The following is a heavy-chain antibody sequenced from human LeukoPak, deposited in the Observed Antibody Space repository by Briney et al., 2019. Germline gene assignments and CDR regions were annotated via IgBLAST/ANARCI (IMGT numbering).Heavy chain of an antibody. CDR3: ARAGCSGGVCLYYFDY. J-gene: IGHJ4*02. CDR2: ISGSGGST. CDR1: GFTFSSYA. D-gene: IGHD2-21*01. Sequence: GGSLRLSCAASGFTFSSYAMSWVRQAPGKGLEWVSAISGSGGSTYYADSVKGRFTISRHNSKNTLFLQMNSLRAEDTAVYYCARAGCSGGVCLYYFDYWGQGTLVTVAS. V-gene: IGHV3-23*01.